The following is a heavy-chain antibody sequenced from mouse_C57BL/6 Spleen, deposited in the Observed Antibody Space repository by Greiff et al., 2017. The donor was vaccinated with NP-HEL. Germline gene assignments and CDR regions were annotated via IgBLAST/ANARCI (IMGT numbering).Heavy chain of an antibody. D-gene: IGHD4-1*01. Sequence: QVQLQQPGAELVKPGASVKLSCKASGYTFTSYWMQWVKQRPGQGLEWIGEIDPSDSYTNYNQKFKGKATFTVDTSSSTAYMQLSSLTSEDSAVYYCGRRGNWDDYWGQGTTLTVSS. J-gene: IGHJ2*01. CDR1: GYTFTSYW. CDR2: IDPSDSYT. V-gene: IGHV1-50*01. CDR3: GRRGNWDDY.